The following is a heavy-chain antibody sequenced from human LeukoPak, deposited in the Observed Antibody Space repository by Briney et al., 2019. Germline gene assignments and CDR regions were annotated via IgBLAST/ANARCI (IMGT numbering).Heavy chain of an antibody. Sequence: GGSLRLSCAASGFTFSSYWMSWVRQAPGKGLEWVANIKQDGSEKYYVDSVKGRFTISRDNAKNSLYLQMNGLRAEDTAVYYCARVDYSDYAFYYFDYWGQGTLVTVSS. CDR3: ARVDYSDYAFYYFDY. CDR2: IKQDGSEK. CDR1: GFTFSSYW. J-gene: IGHJ4*02. D-gene: IGHD4-11*01. V-gene: IGHV3-7*01.